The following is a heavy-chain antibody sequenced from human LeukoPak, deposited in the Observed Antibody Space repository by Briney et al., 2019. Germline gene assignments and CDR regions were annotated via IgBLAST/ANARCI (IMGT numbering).Heavy chain of an antibody. J-gene: IGHJ4*02. Sequence: GSSVKVSCKASGGTFSSYAISWVRQAPGQGLEWMGGIIPIFGTANYAQKFQGRVTITADESTSTAYMELGSLRSEDTAVYYCAVLLSGGSSGHFDYWGQGTLVTVSS. CDR2: IIPIFGTA. D-gene: IGHD2-15*01. CDR1: GGTFSSYA. CDR3: AVLLSGGSSGHFDY. V-gene: IGHV1-69*01.